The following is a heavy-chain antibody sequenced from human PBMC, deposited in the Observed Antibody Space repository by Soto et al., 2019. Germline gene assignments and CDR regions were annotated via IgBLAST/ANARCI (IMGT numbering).Heavy chain of an antibody. CDR1: GFSLSTSGVG. D-gene: IGHD3-22*01. CDR3: AHSSDDSSGYYSSEYFQH. CDR2: IYWDDDK. V-gene: IGHV2-5*02. J-gene: IGHJ1*01. Sequence: SGPTLVNPTQTLTLTCTFSGFSLSTSGVGVGWIRQPPGKALEWLALIYWDDDKRYSPSLKSRLTITKDTSKNQVVLTMTNMDPVDTATYYCAHSSDDSSGYYSSEYFQHWGQGTLVTVSS.